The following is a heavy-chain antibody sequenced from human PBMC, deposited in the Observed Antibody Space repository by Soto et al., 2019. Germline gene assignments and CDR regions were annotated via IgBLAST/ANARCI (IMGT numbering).Heavy chain of an antibody. J-gene: IGHJ6*02. CDR1: GYTFTGYY. Sequence: ASVKVSCKASGYTFTGYYIHWVREAPGQGLKWMGWINPQTGGTSYAQKFQGRVTLSRDTSINTAYLELSRLIFDDAAVYFCARERYQVISDGMDVWGQGTTVTVSS. CDR2: INPQTGGT. D-gene: IGHD2-2*01. CDR3: ARERYQVISDGMDV. V-gene: IGHV1-2*02.